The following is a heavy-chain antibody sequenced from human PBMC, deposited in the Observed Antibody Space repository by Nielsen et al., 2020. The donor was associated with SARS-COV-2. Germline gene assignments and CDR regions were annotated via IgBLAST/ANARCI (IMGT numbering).Heavy chain of an antibody. Sequence: GGSLRLSCAASGFTFSSYGMHWVRQAPGKGLEWVAVISYDGSNKYYADSVKGRFTISRDNSKNTLYLQMNSLRAEDTAVYYCARDLGWSSGYDEYFQHWGQGTLVTVSS. J-gene: IGHJ1*01. V-gene: IGHV3-30*03. CDR1: GFTFSSYG. CDR2: ISYDGSNK. D-gene: IGHD3-22*01. CDR3: ARDLGWSSGYDEYFQH.